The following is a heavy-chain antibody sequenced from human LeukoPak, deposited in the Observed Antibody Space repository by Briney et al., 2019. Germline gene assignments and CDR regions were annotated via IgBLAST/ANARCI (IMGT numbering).Heavy chain of an antibody. D-gene: IGHD1-26*01. J-gene: IGHJ4*02. V-gene: IGHV4-34*01. CDR1: GGSFSGYY. CDR3: ARDFGGSYRGSYYFDY. Sequence: SETLSLTCAVYGGSFSGYYWSWIRQPPGKGLEWIGEINHSGSTNYNPSLKSRVTISVDTSKNQFSLKLSSVTAADTAVYYCARDFGGSYRGSYYFDYWGQGTLVTVSS. CDR2: INHSGST.